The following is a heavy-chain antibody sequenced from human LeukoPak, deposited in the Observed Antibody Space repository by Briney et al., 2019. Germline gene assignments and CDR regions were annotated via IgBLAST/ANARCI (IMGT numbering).Heavy chain of an antibody. J-gene: IGHJ4*02. V-gene: IGHV3-23*01. CDR1: GFTFSSYA. D-gene: IGHD6-19*01. CDR3: AKAEKKGSSRPFNY. CDR2: ISGSGGST. Sequence: PGGSLRLSCAASGFTFSSYAMSWVRQAPGKWLQWVSGISGSGGSTYYADSVKGRFTISRDNSMNTLFLQMNSLRAEDTAVYYCAKAEKKGSSRPFNYWGQGSLLTVSS.